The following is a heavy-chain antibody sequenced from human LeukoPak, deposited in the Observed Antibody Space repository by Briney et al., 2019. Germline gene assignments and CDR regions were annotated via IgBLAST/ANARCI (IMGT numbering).Heavy chain of an antibody. D-gene: IGHD1-26*01. V-gene: IGHV3-9*03. Sequence: GGSLRLSCAASGFTFDDYAMHWVRQAPGKGLEWVSGISWNSGSIGYADSVKGRFTISRDNAKNSLYLQMNSLRAEDMALYYCAKDTLVRATTGAFDIWGQGTMVTVSS. J-gene: IGHJ3*02. CDR3: AKDTLVRATTGAFDI. CDR2: ISWNSGSI. CDR1: GFTFDDYA.